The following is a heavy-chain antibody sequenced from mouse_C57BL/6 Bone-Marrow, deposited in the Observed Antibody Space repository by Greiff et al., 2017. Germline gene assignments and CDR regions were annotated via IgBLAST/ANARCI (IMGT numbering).Heavy chain of an antibody. V-gene: IGHV1-54*01. CDR2: INPGSGGT. CDR1: GYAFTNYL. CDR3: AREGFYYGSSDVEFAY. Sequence: QVQLKESGAELVRPGTSVKVSCKASGYAFTNYLIEWVKQRPGQGLEWIGVINPGSGGTNYNEKFKGKATLTADNSSSTAYMQLSSLTSEDSAVYIWAREGFYYGSSDVEFAYWGQGTLVTVSA. J-gene: IGHJ3*01. D-gene: IGHD1-1*01.